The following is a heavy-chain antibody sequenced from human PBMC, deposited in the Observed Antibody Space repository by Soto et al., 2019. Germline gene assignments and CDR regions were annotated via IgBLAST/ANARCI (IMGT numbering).Heavy chain of an antibody. D-gene: IGHD3-22*01. V-gene: IGHV3-33*01. CDR3: ARALPVDYYDSSGYYFDY. CDR2: IWYDGSNK. Sequence: GGSLRLSCAASGFTFSSYGMHWVRQAPGKGLEWVAVIWYDGSNKYYADSVKGRFTISRDNSKNTLYLQMNSLRAEDTAVYYCARALPVDYYDSSGYYFDYWGQGTLVTVSS. J-gene: IGHJ4*02. CDR1: GFTFSSYG.